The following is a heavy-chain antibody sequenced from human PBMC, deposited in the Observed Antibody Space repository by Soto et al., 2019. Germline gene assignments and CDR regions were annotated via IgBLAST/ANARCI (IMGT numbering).Heavy chain of an antibody. CDR2: INAGNGNT. CDR1: GYTFTSYA. D-gene: IGHD6-13*01. J-gene: IGHJ3*02. CDR3: AHTTAAGTKVGAFDI. Sequence: QVQLVQSGAEVKKPGASVKVSCKASGYTFTSYAMHWVRQAPGQRLEWMGWINAGNGNTKYSQKFQGRVTITRDTSASTAYMELSSLRSEDTAVYYCAHTTAAGTKVGAFDIWGQGTMVTVSS. V-gene: IGHV1-3*01.